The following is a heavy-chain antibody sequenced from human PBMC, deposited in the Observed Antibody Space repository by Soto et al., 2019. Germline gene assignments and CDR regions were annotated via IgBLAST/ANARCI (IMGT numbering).Heavy chain of an antibody. Sequence: EVQLLESGGDLVQPGGSLRLSCAASGLTFSRFALNWVRQAPGKGLEWVSGISGSGSNTEYADSVKGRFTISRDNSKNTLYLQMNSLRAEDTAVYYCVGLGYSSQDFWGQGTLVTVSS. D-gene: IGHD5-18*01. CDR2: ISGSGSNT. CDR3: VGLGYSSQDF. J-gene: IGHJ4*02. V-gene: IGHV3-23*01. CDR1: GLTFSRFA.